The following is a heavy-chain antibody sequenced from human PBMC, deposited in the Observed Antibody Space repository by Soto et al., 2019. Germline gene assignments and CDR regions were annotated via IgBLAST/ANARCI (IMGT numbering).Heavy chain of an antibody. CDR2: INHSGST. CDR1: GGSFSGYY. D-gene: IGHD3-10*01. Sequence: PSETLSLTCVVYGGSFSGYYWSWIRQPPGKGLEWIGEINHSGSTNYNPSLKSRVTISVDTSKNQFSLKLSSVTAADTAVYYCARGPRYCYGWGSPRYNLFDPWRQGTLVSV. J-gene: IGHJ5*02. V-gene: IGHV4-34*01. CDR3: ARGPRYCYGWGSPRYNLFDP.